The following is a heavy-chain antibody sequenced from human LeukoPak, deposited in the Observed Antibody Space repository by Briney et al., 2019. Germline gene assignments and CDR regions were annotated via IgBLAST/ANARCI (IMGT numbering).Heavy chain of an antibody. CDR3: ARARRGVAATDTYDY. Sequence: SETLSLTCAVSGYSISSGYYWGWIRQPPGKGLEWIGSIYHSGNTYYNPSLKSRVTISVDTSKNQFSLKLSSVTAADTAVYYCARARRGVAATDTYDYWGQGTLVTVSS. CDR2: IYHSGNT. CDR1: GYSISSGYY. J-gene: IGHJ4*02. V-gene: IGHV4-38-2*01. D-gene: IGHD2-15*01.